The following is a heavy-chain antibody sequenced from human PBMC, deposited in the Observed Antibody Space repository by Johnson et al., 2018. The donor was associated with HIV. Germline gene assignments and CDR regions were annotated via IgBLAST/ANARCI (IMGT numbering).Heavy chain of an antibody. Sequence: VQLVESGGGVVQPGRSLRLSCAVSGFTFSSYDMHWVRQATGKGLEWVSAIGTAGDTYYPGSVKGRCTISRENAKNSLYLQMNSLRAEDTALYYCARGPGYSSSWYVNTDAFDMWGQGTMVTVSS. J-gene: IGHJ3*02. D-gene: IGHD6-13*01. CDR3: ARGPGYSSSWYVNTDAFDM. CDR2: IGTAGDT. CDR1: GFTFSSYD. V-gene: IGHV3-13*01.